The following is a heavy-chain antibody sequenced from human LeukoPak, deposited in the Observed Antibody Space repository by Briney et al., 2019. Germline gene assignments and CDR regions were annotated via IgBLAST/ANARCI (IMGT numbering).Heavy chain of an antibody. CDR2: MNPNSGNT. D-gene: IGHD3-10*01. J-gene: IGHJ3*02. V-gene: IGHV1-8*03. CDR3: ASDYGSGSYAFDI. CDR1: GYTFTSYD. Sequence: ASVKVSCKASGYTFTSYDINWVRQATGQGLEWMGRMNPNSGNTGYAQKFQGRVTITRNTSISTAYMELSSLRSEDTAVYYCASDYGSGSYAFDIWGQGTMVTVSS.